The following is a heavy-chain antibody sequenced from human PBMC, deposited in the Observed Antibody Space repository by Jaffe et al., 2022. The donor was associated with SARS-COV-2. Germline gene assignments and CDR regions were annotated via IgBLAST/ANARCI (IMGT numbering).Heavy chain of an antibody. J-gene: IGHJ1*01. CDR3: ARQGYSSSWYVGSSGYHKYFQH. Sequence: QVQLVQSGAEVKKPGSSVKVSCKASGGTFSSYAISWVRQAPGQGLEWMGGIIPIFGTANYAQKFQGRVTITADESTSTAYMELSSLRSEDTAVYYCARQGYSSSWYVGSSGYHKYFQHWGQGTLVTVSS. V-gene: IGHV1-69*01. CDR1: GGTFSSYA. D-gene: IGHD6-13*01. CDR2: IIPIFGTA.